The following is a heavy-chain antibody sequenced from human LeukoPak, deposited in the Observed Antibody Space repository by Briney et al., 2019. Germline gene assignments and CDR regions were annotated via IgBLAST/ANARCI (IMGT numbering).Heavy chain of an antibody. CDR2: LYVNENR. Sequence: GGSLRLSCAVSGPIVSTNYMSWVRQAPGKGLEWISILYVNENRYYADSVRGRFTISRDNSKNTLYLQMNSLRADDTAVYYCAKDLFLWYFDLWGRGTLVTVSS. J-gene: IGHJ2*01. D-gene: IGHD2/OR15-2a*01. CDR3: AKDLFLWYFDL. CDR1: GPIVSTNY. V-gene: IGHV3-53*01.